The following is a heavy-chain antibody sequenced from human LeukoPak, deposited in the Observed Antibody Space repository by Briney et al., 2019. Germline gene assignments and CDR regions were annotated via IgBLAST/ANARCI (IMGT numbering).Heavy chain of an antibody. D-gene: IGHD2-8*01. V-gene: IGHV4-39*07. CDR3: ARGSGVFDY. Sequence: SETLSLTCTVSSGSISTSNYYWGWIRQPPGKGLEWIGEINHNEFTNYNPSLKSRVTMSVDTSKNQFSLKLSSVTAADTAVYYCARGSGVFDYWGQGTLVTVS. J-gene: IGHJ4*02. CDR2: INHNEFT. CDR1: SGSISTSNYY.